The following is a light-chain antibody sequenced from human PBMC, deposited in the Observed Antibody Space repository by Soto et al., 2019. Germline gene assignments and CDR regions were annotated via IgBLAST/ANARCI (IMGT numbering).Light chain of an antibody. CDR3: QQYNSYWT. J-gene: IGKJ1*01. Sequence: DIQMTQSPSTLSASVGDRVTITCRASQSIKSWLAWYQQKPGKAPNLLIYKAYSLESGVPSRFSGSGSGTELTLTISSLQPDDFATYYCQQYNSYWTFGQGTKVEIK. CDR2: KAY. V-gene: IGKV1-5*03. CDR1: QSIKSW.